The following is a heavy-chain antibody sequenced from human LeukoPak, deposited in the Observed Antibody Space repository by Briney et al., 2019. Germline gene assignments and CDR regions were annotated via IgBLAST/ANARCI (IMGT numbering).Heavy chain of an antibody. CDR1: GYTFTGYY. CDR3: ARGCSSTSCYTRNWFDP. D-gene: IGHD2-2*02. CDR2: INPNSGGT. V-gene: IGHV1-2*02. Sequence: ASVKVSCKASGYTFTGYYMHWVRQAPGQGLEWMGWINPNSGGTNYAQKFQGRVTMTRDTSISTAYMELRRLRSDDTGVYYCARGCSSTSCYTRNWFDPWGQGTLVTVSS. J-gene: IGHJ5*02.